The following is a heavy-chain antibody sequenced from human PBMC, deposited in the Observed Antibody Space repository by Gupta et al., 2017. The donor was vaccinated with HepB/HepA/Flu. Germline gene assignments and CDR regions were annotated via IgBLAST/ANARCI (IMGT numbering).Heavy chain of an antibody. CDR3: ARMPRTNRYGTSCWCDP. J-gene: IGHJ5*02. Sequence: VHLVQSGAAVTTPGASVPVSCQASGYTFTDYYIHWVRQAPGQGLEWMGCFNPGEGGKTYAEKFRGWVSMTMDTSTSTVYMELNRLTAADTAVYYCARMPRTNRYGTSCWCDPWGQGTRVTVSS. V-gene: IGHV1-2*04. CDR1: GYTFTDYY. D-gene: IGHD2-8*01. CDR2: FNPGEGGK.